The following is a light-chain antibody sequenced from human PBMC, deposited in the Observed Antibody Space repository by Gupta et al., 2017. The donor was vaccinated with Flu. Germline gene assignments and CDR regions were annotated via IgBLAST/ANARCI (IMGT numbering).Light chain of an antibody. CDR3: QVWDSSSDHAHVV. CDR2: YVR. CDR1: NISHKS. Sequence: SYVVAQPHSVSAAPGPTARSTCGGNNISHKSVGRYQQQHGQAPVLVVYYVRDRPTGIPGRFSGSNSGNTATLTISRVEVGDEADYYCQVWDSSSDHAHVVFGGGTKLTVL. J-gene: IGLJ2*01. V-gene: IGLV3-21*02.